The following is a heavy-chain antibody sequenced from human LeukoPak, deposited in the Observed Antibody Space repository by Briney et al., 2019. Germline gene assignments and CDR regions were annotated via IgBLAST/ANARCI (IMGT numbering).Heavy chain of an antibody. D-gene: IGHD3-10*01. J-gene: IGHJ4*02. CDR1: GYTFTGYY. V-gene: IGHV1-2*02. Sequence: ASVKVSCKASGYTFTGYYMHWVRQAPGQGLEWMGWINPNSGGTNYAQKFQGRFTISRDNSKNTLYLQMNSLRAEDTAVYYCAKASMVRGVINPYYFDYWGQGTLVTVSS. CDR3: AKASMVRGVINPYYFDY. CDR2: INPNSGGT.